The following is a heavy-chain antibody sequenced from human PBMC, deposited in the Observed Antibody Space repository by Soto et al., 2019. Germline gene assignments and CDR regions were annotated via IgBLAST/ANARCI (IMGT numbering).Heavy chain of an antibody. Sequence: QVQLVQSGAEVKKPGSSVKVSCKASGGTLNNYTISWVRQAPGQGLEWMGGIIPIFETANYAQKFQGRVAITADESTSAAYMQLRSLRSEDSAVYYCPLLVFRDGTKSKYNYYDMDVWDQGTTVTVSS. V-gene: IGHV1-69*01. J-gene: IGHJ6*02. D-gene: IGHD1-20*01. CDR3: PLLVFRDGTKSKYNYYDMDV. CDR1: GGTLNNYT. CDR2: IIPIFETA.